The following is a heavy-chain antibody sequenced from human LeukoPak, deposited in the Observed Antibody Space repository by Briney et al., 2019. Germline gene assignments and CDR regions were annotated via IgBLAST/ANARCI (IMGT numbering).Heavy chain of an antibody. Sequence: GGGLRLSCAASVVTFRDYVMHWGPQAPGEGRRWVAVIWVDGSNKYYDASVMGRFTISRATSENPLSLQMNSLTAEDTAAYYCATGREDDGSGYSVNSFPHWGQGTLVTVSS. CDR1: VVTFRDYV. V-gene: IGHV3-33*01. CDR3: ATGREDDGSGYSVNSFPH. D-gene: IGHD3-22*01. J-gene: IGHJ1*01. CDR2: IWVDGSNK.